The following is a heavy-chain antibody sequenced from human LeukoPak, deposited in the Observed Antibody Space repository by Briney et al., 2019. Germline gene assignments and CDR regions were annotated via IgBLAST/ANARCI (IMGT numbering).Heavy chain of an antibody. D-gene: IGHD3-10*01. CDR3: ARVFTMVRVNDAFDI. J-gene: IGHJ3*02. V-gene: IGHV3-23*01. Sequence: GGSLGLSCAASGFRFSDFTMTWVRQAPGKGLEWVSAISGSGGSTYYADSVKGRFTISRDNSKNTLYLQMNSLRAEDTAVYYCARVFTMVRVNDAFDIWGQGTMVTVSS. CDR2: ISGSGGST. CDR1: GFRFSDFT.